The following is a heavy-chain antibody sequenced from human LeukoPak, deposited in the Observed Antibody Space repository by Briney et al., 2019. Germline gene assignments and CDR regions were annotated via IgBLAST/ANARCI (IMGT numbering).Heavy chain of an antibody. J-gene: IGHJ6*03. V-gene: IGHV3-30*02. D-gene: IGHD3-3*01. CDR2: IRYDGSNK. CDR1: GFTFSSYG. CDR3: ARQYDDPYYYYYMDV. Sequence: PGGSLRLSCAASGFTFSSYGMHWVRQAPGKGLEWVAFIRYDGSNKYYADSVKGRFTISRDNSKNTLYLQMNSLRAEDTAVYYCARQYDDPYYYYYMDVWGKGTTVTVSS.